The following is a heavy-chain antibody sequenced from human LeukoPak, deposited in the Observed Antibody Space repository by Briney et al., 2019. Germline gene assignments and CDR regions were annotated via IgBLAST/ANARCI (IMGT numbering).Heavy chain of an antibody. CDR1: GGSISSYY. CDR3: ARDYAGNLWDFDL. Sequence: SETLSLTCTVSGGSISSYYWSWIRQPPGKGLEWIGYIYYSGSINYNPSLSSRVTISVDTSKNQFSLKLSSVTAADTAVYYCARDYAGNLWDFDLWGRGTLVTV. CDR2: IYYSGSI. J-gene: IGHJ2*01. V-gene: IGHV4-59*12. D-gene: IGHD4-17*01.